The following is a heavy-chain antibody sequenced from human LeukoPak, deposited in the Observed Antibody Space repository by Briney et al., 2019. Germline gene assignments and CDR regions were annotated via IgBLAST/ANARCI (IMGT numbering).Heavy chain of an antibody. CDR1: GFTFSYYS. Sequence: GGSLRLSCAASGFTFSYYSMNWVRQAPGKGLEWVSYISSSSTAIYYADSVKGRFTISRDNSKNTLYLQVNSLRAEDTAVYYCAKGELEYCSGTSCYAFDYWGQGTLVTVSS. CDR2: ISSSSTAI. V-gene: IGHV3-48*01. J-gene: IGHJ4*02. D-gene: IGHD2-2*01. CDR3: AKGELEYCSGTSCYAFDY.